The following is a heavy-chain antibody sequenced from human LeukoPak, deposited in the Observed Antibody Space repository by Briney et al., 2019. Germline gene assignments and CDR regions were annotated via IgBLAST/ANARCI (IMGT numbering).Heavy chain of an antibody. CDR1: GFTFSSYG. V-gene: IGHV3-30*18. J-gene: IGHJ4*02. Sequence: GGSLRLSCAASGFTFSSYGMHWVRQAPGKGLEWVAVISYDGSNKYYADSVKGRFTISRDNSKNTLYLQMNSLRAEDTAVYYCAKDRFRYCSGGSCYSGGYWGQGTLVTVSS. CDR2: ISYDGSNK. D-gene: IGHD2-15*01. CDR3: AKDRFRYCSGGSCYSGGY.